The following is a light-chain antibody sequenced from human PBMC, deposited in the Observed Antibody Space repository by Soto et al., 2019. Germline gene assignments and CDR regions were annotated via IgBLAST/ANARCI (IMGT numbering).Light chain of an antibody. J-gene: IGKJ3*01. CDR2: ATS. CDR3: KQYGSSLT. Sequence: IVLTQSPGTPSVSPGENANLSFRASQTVTSDYLAWFQQRPGQDPRLLIFATSRRATDIPDRFSGSGSGTDFTLTIRRLEPDDFAVYYCKQYGSSLTFGRGTKVDIK. CDR1: QTVTSDY. V-gene: IGKV3-20*01.